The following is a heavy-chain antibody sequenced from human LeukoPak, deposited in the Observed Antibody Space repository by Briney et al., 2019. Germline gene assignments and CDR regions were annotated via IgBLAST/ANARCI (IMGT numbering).Heavy chain of an antibody. J-gene: IGHJ4*02. CDR2: VSYSGTT. CDR1: GGSISSGTHL. V-gene: IGHV4-39*01. D-gene: IGHD3-22*01. Sequence: SETLSLTCTVSGGSISSGTHLWDWIRQPPGKGLEWIGSVSYSGTTYYNPSLKSRVTISVDTSKKQFSLKLSSVTAADTAVYYCARPAGHSSGYPPGFDYWGQGTLVTVSS. CDR3: ARPAGHSSGYPPGFDY.